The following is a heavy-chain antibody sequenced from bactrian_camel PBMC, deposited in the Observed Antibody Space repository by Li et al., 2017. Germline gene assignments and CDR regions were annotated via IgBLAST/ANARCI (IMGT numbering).Heavy chain of an antibody. D-gene: IGHD1*01. J-gene: IGHJ4*01. CDR2: IVGSDD. Sequence: VQLVESGGGLVQPGGSLTLSCTASGFTLSDFWMYWVRQAPGNGFEWVSRIVGSDDYYADSVKGRFTISIDNAKNTMYLQMNNLKPEDTAMYYCAAVDVYEYAYAGQYLYWGQGTQVTVS. CDR3: AAVDVYEYAYAGQYLY. V-gene: IGHV3S6*01. CDR1: GFTLSDFW.